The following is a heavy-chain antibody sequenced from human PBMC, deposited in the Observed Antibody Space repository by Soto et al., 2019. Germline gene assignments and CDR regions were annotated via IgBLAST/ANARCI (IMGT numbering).Heavy chain of an antibody. Sequence: QVQLQESGPGLVTPSQTLSLTCTVSGGYISSVDCYWSWIRQPPGKGLEWIGYIDLTGRTYYNPSLKSRLAVSVDTSKNQFSLTLSSVTAADTAVYFCARFSSLDKDYVVDVWGQGTMVTVSS. V-gene: IGHV4-30-4*08. CDR1: GGYISSVDCY. CDR2: IDLTGRT. J-gene: IGHJ6*02. CDR3: ARFSSLDKDYVVDV. D-gene: IGHD6-19*01.